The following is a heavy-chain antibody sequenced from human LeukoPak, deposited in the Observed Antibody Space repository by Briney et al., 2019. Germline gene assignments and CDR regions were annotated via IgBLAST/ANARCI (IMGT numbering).Heavy chain of an antibody. CDR3: ARLYSGYATDAFDI. CDR2: ISSSSSTI. J-gene: IGHJ3*02. D-gene: IGHD5-12*01. Sequence: GGSLRLSCAASGFTYSSYSMNWVRHAPGKGLEWVSYISSSSSTIYYADSVKGRFTISRDNAKNSLYLQMNSLRAEDTAVYYCARLYSGYATDAFDIWGQGTMVTVSS. CDR1: GFTYSSYS. V-gene: IGHV3-48*01.